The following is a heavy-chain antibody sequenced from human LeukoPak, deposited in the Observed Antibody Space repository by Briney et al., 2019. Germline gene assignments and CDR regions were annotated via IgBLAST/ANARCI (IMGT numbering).Heavy chain of an antibody. CDR1: GFTFTSSA. J-gene: IGHJ6*02. CDR2: IVVGSGNT. Sequence: SVKVSCKASGFTFTSSAMQWVRQARGQRLEWIGWIVVGSGNTNYAQKFQERVTITRDMSTSTAYMELSGLRSEDTAVYYCAVLPTGTSYYYGTDVWGQGTTVTVSS. D-gene: IGHD4-17*01. CDR3: AVLPTGTSYYYGTDV. V-gene: IGHV1-58*02.